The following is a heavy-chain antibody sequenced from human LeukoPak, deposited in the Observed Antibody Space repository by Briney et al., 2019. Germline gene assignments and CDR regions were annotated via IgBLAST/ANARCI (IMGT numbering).Heavy chain of an antibody. V-gene: IGHV3-48*04. Sequence: GGSLRLSCAASGFTFSSYSMSWVRQAPGKGLEWVSYISSSSSTIYYADSVKGLFTISRDNAKNSLYLQMNSLRAEDTAVYYCSSDFDYWGQGTLVTVSS. CDR1: GFTFSSYS. CDR2: ISSSSSTI. CDR3: SSDFDY. J-gene: IGHJ4*02.